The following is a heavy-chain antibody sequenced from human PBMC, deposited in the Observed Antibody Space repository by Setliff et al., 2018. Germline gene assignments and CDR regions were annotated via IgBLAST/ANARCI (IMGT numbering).Heavy chain of an antibody. CDR3: AREVVGAPSAFDI. V-gene: IGHV3-7*01. Sequence: PGGSLRLSCAASGFTFSSYWMSWVRQAPGKGLEWVANINQDGSEKYYEDSVKGRFTISRDNAKNSLYLQMNTLRAGDTAVYYCAREVVGAPSAFDIWGQGTMVTVSS. CDR2: INQDGSEK. CDR1: GFTFSSYW. D-gene: IGHD1-26*01. J-gene: IGHJ3*02.